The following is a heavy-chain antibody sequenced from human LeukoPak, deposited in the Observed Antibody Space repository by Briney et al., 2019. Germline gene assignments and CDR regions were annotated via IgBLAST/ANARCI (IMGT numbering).Heavy chain of an antibody. D-gene: IGHD3-22*01. CDR2: IYHSGST. Sequence: SETLSLTCIVAGYSINSGYHWGWIRQPPGKGLEWIGSIYHSGSTYYNPSLKSRVTISIDTSKNQFSLKLSSVTAADTAVYYCARHYLYDTSGDGTYYFDYWGQGTLVTVSS. CDR1: GYSINSGYH. J-gene: IGHJ4*02. CDR3: ARHYLYDTSGDGTYYFDY. V-gene: IGHV4-38-2*02.